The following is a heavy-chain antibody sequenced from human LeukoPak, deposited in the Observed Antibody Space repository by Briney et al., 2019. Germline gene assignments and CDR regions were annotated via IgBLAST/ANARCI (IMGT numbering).Heavy chain of an antibody. V-gene: IGHV1-69*04. CDR2: IIPILGIA. J-gene: IGHJ5*02. CDR3: AREKEYYYDSSGPTDWFDP. Sequence: SVKVSCKASGGTFSSYTISWVRQAPGQGLGWMGRIIPILGIANYAQKFQGRVTITADKSTSTAYMELSSLRSEDTAVYYCAREKEYYYDSSGPTDWFDPWGQGTLVTVSS. CDR1: GGTFSSYT. D-gene: IGHD3-22*01.